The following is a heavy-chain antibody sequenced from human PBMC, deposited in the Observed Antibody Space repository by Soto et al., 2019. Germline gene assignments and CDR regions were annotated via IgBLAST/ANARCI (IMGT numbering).Heavy chain of an antibody. V-gene: IGHV3-30-3*01. CDR3: ARDRLWFGELSYGMDV. D-gene: IGHD3-10*01. Sequence: GGSLGLSCAASGFTFSSYAMHWFRQAPGKGLEWVAVISYDGSNKYYADSVKGRFTISRDNSKNTLYLQMNSLRAEDTAVYYCARDRLWFGELSYGMDVWGQGTTVTVSS. J-gene: IGHJ6*02. CDR1: GFTFSSYA. CDR2: ISYDGSNK.